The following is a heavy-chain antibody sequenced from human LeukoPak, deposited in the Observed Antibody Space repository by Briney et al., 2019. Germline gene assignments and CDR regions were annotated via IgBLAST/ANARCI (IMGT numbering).Heavy chain of an antibody. V-gene: IGHV4-38-2*02. J-gene: IGHJ6*03. CDR1: GYSISSGYY. Sequence: PSETLSLTCTVSGYSISSGYYWGWIRQPPGKELEWIGSIYHSGSTYYNPSLKSRVTISVDTSKNQFSLKLSSVTAADTAVYYCARVDSGSYWYYYYYMDVWGKGTTVTISS. CDR3: ARVDSGSYWYYYYYMDV. CDR2: IYHSGST. D-gene: IGHD1-26*01.